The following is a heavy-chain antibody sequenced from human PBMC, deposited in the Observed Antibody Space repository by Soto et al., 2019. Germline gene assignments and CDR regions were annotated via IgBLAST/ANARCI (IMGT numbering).Heavy chain of an antibody. Sequence: QVQLVQSGAEVKKPGASVKVSCKASGYTFTSYDINWVRQATGQGLEWMGWMNPNSGNTGYAQKFQGRVTMTRNTAISTAYMELSSLRSEDTAVYYCARDGLDYDSSGYWSYYGMDVWGQGTTVTVSS. D-gene: IGHD3-22*01. CDR1: GYTFTSYD. CDR3: ARDGLDYDSSGYWSYYGMDV. J-gene: IGHJ6*02. CDR2: MNPNSGNT. V-gene: IGHV1-8*01.